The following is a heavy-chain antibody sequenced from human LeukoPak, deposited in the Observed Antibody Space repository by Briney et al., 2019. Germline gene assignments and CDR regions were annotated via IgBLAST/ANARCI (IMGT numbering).Heavy chain of an antibody. CDR1: GGSISSNH. Sequence: SETLSLTCTVSGGSISSNHWSWIRQAPGMALEWIGHIHYSGTTNYSPSLKSRVTMSVDTSNNQLSLTLRSVTAADTVVYHWVEYSSSLGWFDPWGQGTLVTVSS. CDR3: VEYSSSLGWFDP. D-gene: IGHD6-6*01. J-gene: IGHJ5*02. CDR2: IHYSGTT. V-gene: IGHV4-59*01.